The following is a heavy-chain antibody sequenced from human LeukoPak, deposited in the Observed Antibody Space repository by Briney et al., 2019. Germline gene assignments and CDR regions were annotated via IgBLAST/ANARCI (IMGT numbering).Heavy chain of an antibody. J-gene: IGHJ2*01. CDR3: AKCEAYYYDSSGYYEGYFDL. CDR2: ISGSGGST. D-gene: IGHD3-22*01. CDR1: GFTFSSYA. V-gene: IGHV3-23*01. Sequence: PGGSLRLSCAASGFTFSSYAMSWVRQAPGKGLEWVSAISGSGGSTYNADSVKGRFTISRDNSKNTLYLQMNSLRAEDTAVYYCAKCEAYYYDSSGYYEGYFDLWGRGTLVTVSS.